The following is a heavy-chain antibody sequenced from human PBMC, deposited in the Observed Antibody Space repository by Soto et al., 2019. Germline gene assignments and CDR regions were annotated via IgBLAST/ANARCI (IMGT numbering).Heavy chain of an antibody. D-gene: IGHD1-26*01. CDR3: AKDRFGIVGPVDY. Sequence: EVQLLESGGNLVQPGGSLRLSCAASGLIFSDYAMSWVRQAPGKGLECVACISGSGGDTFYADSGKGRFTISRDNSKNTLSLHMNSLRVDDTAVYFCAKDRFGIVGPVDYWGQGTLVTVSS. CDR1: GLIFSDYA. J-gene: IGHJ4*02. V-gene: IGHV3-23*01. CDR2: ISGSGGDT.